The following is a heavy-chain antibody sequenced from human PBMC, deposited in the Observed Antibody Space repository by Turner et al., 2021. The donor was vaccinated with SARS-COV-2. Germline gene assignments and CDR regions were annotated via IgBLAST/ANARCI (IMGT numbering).Heavy chain of an antibody. CDR3: TTGTYYYDSSAYPNDAFDI. CDR1: GFTFSNAW. V-gene: IGHV3-15*01. D-gene: IGHD3-22*01. Sequence: EVQLVESGGGLVKPGGSLRLSCAAYGFTFSNAWMSWVRQAPGKGLGWVGRMKSKTDGGTTDYAEPVKGRFAISRDDSKNTLYLQMNSLKTEDTAVYYCTTGTYYYDSSAYPNDAFDIWGQGTMVTVSS. CDR2: MKSKTDGGTT. J-gene: IGHJ3*02.